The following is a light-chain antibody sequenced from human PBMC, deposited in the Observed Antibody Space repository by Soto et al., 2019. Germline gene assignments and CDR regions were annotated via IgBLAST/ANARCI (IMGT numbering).Light chain of an antibody. V-gene: IGKV1-5*03. CDR2: KAS. CDR3: QQYHIYSGT. CDR1: QSISSW. Sequence: DIQMTQSPSTLSASLGDRVTITCRASQSISSWLAWHQQKPGKAPKLLIYKASSLESGVPSRFSGSGSGTEFTLTINSLQPDDFATYYCQQYHIYSGTFGQGTKVDIK. J-gene: IGKJ1*01.